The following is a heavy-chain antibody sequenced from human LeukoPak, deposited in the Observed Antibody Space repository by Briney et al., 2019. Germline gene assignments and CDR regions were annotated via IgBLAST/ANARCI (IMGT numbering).Heavy chain of an antibody. CDR2: IIPIFGTA. D-gene: IGHD2-21*02. CDR3: ARDLGDPNGY. Sequence: VASVKVSCKASGGTFSSYAISWVRQAPGQGLEWMGGIIPIFGTANYAQKFQGRVTITADESTSTAYMELSSLRSEDTAVYYCARDLGDPNGYWGQGTLVTVSS. CDR1: GGTFSSYA. V-gene: IGHV1-69*13. J-gene: IGHJ4*02.